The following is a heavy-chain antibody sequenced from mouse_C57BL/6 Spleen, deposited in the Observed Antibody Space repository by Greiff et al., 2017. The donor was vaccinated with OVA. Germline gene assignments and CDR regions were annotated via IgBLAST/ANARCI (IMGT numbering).Heavy chain of an antibody. CDR1: GYTFTSYW. CDR3: AREDDYDGAWFAY. D-gene: IGHD2-4*01. Sequence: QVQLQQPGAELVRPGSSVKLSCKASGYTFTSYWMDWVKQRPGQGLEWIGNIYPSDSETHYNQKFKDKATLTVDKSSSTAYMQLSSLTSEDSAVYDGAREDDYDGAWFAYWGQGTLVTVSA. J-gene: IGHJ3*01. CDR2: IYPSDSET. V-gene: IGHV1-61*01.